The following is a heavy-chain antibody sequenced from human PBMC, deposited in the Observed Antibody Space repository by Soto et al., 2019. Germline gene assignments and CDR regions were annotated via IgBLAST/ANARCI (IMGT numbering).Heavy chain of an antibody. D-gene: IGHD4-17*01. J-gene: IGHJ3*02. CDR1: GFTFSSYA. V-gene: IGHV3-64*01. CDR2: ISSNGGST. CDR3: ARDGTYGDYEWGAFDI. Sequence: GGSLRLSCAASGFTFSSYAMHWVRQAPGKGLEYVSAISSNGGSTYYANSVKGRFTISRDNSKNTLYLQMGSLRAEDMAVYYCARDGTYGDYEWGAFDIWGQGTMVTVSS.